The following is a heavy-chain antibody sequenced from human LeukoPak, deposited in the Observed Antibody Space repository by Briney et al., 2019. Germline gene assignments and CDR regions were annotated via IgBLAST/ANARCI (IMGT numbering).Heavy chain of an antibody. CDR2: ISGSSSHR. D-gene: IGHD2-15*01. CDR3: VGGYCSGGSCPGY. CDR1: GFTFSDYG. V-gene: IGHV3-21*01. J-gene: IGHJ4*02. Sequence: GGSLRLSCAASGFTFSDYGMNWVRQAPGKGLEWVSSISGSSSHRYYADSVKGRFTISRDNAKNSVYLQMNSLRAEDTAVYYCVGGYCSGGSCPGYWGQGTLVTVSS.